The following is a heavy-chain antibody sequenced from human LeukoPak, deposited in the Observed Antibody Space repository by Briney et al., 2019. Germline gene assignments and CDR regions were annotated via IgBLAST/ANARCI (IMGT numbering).Heavy chain of an antibody. CDR2: ISAYNGNT. J-gene: IGHJ3*02. Sequence: GASVKVSCKASGYTFTSYGIRWVRQAPGQGLEWMGWISAYNGNTNYAQKLQGRVTMTTDTSTSTAYMELRSLRSDDTAVYYCARAIYYYDSSGQGDFDIWGQATMVTVSS. D-gene: IGHD3-22*01. V-gene: IGHV1-18*01. CDR1: GYTFTSYG. CDR3: ARAIYYYDSSGQGDFDI.